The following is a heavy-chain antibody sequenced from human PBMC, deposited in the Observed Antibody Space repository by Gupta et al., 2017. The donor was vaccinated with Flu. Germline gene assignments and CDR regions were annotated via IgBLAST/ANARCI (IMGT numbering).Heavy chain of an antibody. J-gene: IGHJ3*02. CDR2: IIPIFGTA. D-gene: IGHD2-2*01. CDR1: GGTFSSYA. V-gene: IGHV1-69*01. CDR3: ARDRREPYQLPRADAFDI. Sequence: QVQLVQSGAEVKKPGSSVKVSCKASGGTFSSYAISWVRQAPGQGLEWMGGIIPIFGTANYAQKFQGRVTITADESTSTAYMELSSLRSEDTAVYYCARDRREPYQLPRADAFDIWGQGTMVTVSS.